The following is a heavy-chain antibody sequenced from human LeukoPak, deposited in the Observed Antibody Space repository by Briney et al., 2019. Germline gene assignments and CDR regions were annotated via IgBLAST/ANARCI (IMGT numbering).Heavy chain of an antibody. CDR2: INHSGST. J-gene: IGHJ3*02. Sequence: SETCPLTCAVYGGSFSGYYWSWIRQPPGKGLEWIGEINHSGSTNYNPSLKSRVTISVDTSKNQFSLKLSSVTAADTAVYYCARGAEMARGGAFDIWGQGTMVTVSS. CDR1: GGSFSGYY. V-gene: IGHV4-34*01. D-gene: IGHD5-24*01. CDR3: ARGAEMARGGAFDI.